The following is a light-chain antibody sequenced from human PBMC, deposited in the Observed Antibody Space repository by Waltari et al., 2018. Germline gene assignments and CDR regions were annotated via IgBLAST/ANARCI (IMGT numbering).Light chain of an antibody. V-gene: IGKV1-5*03. CDR1: QSISSW. J-gene: IGKJ2*01. CDR3: QQYNSYPYT. CDR2: KAS. Sequence: DIQMTQSPSTLSASVGARVTITWRASQSISSWLAWYQQKPGKAPKLLIYKASSLESGVPSRFSGSGSGTEFTLTISSLQPDDFATYYCQQYNSYPYTFGQGTKLEI.